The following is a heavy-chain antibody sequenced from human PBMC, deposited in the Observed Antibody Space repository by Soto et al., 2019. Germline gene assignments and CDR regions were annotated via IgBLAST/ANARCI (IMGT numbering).Heavy chain of an antibody. V-gene: IGHV3-21*01. J-gene: IGHJ5*02. D-gene: IGHD2-15*01. CDR1: GFTFSSHS. CDR2: ISSSSSYI. Sequence: SLRLSCAASGFTFSSHSMNWVRQAPGKGLEWVSSISSSSSYIYYADSVKGRFTISRDNAKNSLYLQMNSLRAEDTAVYYCARPQHCSGGSCYSETNWFDPWGQGTLVTVSS. CDR3: ARPQHCSGGSCYSETNWFDP.